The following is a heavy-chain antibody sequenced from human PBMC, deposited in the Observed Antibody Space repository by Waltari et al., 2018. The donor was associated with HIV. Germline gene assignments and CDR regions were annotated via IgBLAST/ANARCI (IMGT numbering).Heavy chain of an antibody. CDR2: IYYSGIT. Sequence: QLQLQESGPGLVKPSETLSLTCSVPGGSISRSSYYWGWVRQPPGRGLDWIGSIYYSGITYYNPSLKSRVTISVDTSKNQFSLKLSSVTAADTAVYYCARRFEQLGYFDLWGRGTLVTVSS. J-gene: IGHJ2*01. CDR1: GGSISRSSYY. D-gene: IGHD6-6*01. V-gene: IGHV4-39*01. CDR3: ARRFEQLGYFDL.